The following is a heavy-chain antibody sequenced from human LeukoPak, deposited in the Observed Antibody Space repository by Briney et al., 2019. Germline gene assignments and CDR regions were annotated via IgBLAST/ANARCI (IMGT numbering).Heavy chain of an antibody. Sequence: PSETLSLTCAVYGGSFSGYYWSWIRQPPGKGLEWIGEINHSGSTNYNPPLKSRVTISVDTSKNQFSLKLSSVTAADTAVYYCARRGSKYFQHWGQGTLVTVSS. J-gene: IGHJ1*01. V-gene: IGHV4-34*01. CDR3: ARRGSKYFQH. CDR2: INHSGST. CDR1: GGSFSGYY.